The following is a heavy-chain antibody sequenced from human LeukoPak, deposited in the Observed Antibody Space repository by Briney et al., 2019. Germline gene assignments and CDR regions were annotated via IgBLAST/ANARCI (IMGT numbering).Heavy chain of an antibody. CDR2: ISGSGGST. J-gene: IGHJ4*02. D-gene: IGHD3-3*01. Sequence: TGGSLRLSCAASGFTFSSYAMSWVRQAPGKGLEWVSAISGSGGSTYYADSVKGRFTISRDNSKNTLYLQMNSLRAEDTAVYYCAKRYDFWSGYADYWGQGTLVTVSS. CDR3: AKRYDFWSGYADY. CDR1: GFTFSSYA. V-gene: IGHV3-23*01.